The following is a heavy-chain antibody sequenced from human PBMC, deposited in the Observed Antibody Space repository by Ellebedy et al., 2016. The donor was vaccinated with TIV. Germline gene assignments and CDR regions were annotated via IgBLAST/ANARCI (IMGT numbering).Heavy chain of an antibody. V-gene: IGHV1-69*13. CDR3: VRDLSTADYRDY. Sequence: ASVKVSCKASGGIFRNYAISWLRQAPGQGLEWMGGILGVFGTTRYAQKFQARVTITADESTFTAYMELSSLRSEDTALYYCVRDLSTADYRDYWGQGTLVTVSS. J-gene: IGHJ4*02. CDR2: ILGVFGTT. D-gene: IGHD4-11*01. CDR1: GGIFRNYA.